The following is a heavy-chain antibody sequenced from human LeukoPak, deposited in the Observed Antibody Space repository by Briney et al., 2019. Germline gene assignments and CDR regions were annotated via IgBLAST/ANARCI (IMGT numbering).Heavy chain of an antibody. CDR2: INTNTGNP. Sequence: ASVKVSCKASRYTFSSYAMNWVRQAPGQGLEWMGWINTNTGNPTYAQGFTGRFVFSLDTSVSTAYLQISSLKAEDTAVYYCARGLVVGATTDFDHWGQGTLVTVSS. D-gene: IGHD1-26*01. V-gene: IGHV7-4-1*02. CDR3: ARGLVVGATTDFDH. J-gene: IGHJ4*02. CDR1: RYTFSSYA.